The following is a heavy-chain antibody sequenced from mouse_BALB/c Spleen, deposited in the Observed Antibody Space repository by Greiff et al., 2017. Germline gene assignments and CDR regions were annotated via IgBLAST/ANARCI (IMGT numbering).Heavy chain of an antibody. D-gene: IGHD2-4*01. CDR3: ARGRITTGYFDY. CDR1: GYSITSDYA. Sequence: VQLQQSGPGLVKPSQSLSLTCTVTGYSITSDYAWNWIRQFPGNKLEWMGYISYSGSTSYNPSLKSRISITRDTSKNQFFLQLNSVTTEDTATYYCARGRITTGYFDYWGQGTTLTVSS. J-gene: IGHJ2*01. V-gene: IGHV3-2*02. CDR2: ISYSGST.